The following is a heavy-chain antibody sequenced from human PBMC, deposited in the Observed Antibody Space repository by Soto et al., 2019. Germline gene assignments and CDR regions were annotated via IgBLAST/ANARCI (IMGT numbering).Heavy chain of an antibody. CDR2: IYPGDSDT. CDR1: GDSFDSYW. V-gene: IGHV5-51*01. J-gene: IGHJ6*02. Sequence: EVQLVQSGAEVNKPGESLKISCQGSGDSFDSYWIGWGRQMPGKDLEWTGIIYPGDSDTKYSPSFQGQVTISADKSLRTAYLQWTSLKASDTALYYCARTRSFTLGFYSDGMDVWGQGTTVTVSS. D-gene: IGHD6-6*01. CDR3: ARTRSFTLGFYSDGMDV.